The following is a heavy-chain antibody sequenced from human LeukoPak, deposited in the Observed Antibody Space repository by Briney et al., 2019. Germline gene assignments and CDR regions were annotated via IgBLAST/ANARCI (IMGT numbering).Heavy chain of an antibody. D-gene: IGHD1-1*01. CDR1: GGSTSNYY. Sequence: SETLSLTCTVSGGSTSNYYWTWIRQPPGEGLEWIGYIYNSRSTNYNPSLNSRVTISADASKNQFSLKLNSVTAADTAVYYCARRNVLTEGEAFDIGGQGTMVTVSS. V-gene: IGHV4-59*12. CDR3: ARRNVLTEGEAFDI. CDR2: IYNSRST. J-gene: IGHJ3*02.